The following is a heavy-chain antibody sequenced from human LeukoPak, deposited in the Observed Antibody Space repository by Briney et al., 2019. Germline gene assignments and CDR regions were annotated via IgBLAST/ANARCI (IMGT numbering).Heavy chain of an antibody. CDR2: INHSGST. Sequence: ASETLSLTCAVYGGSFSGYYWSWIRQPPGKGLEWIAEINHSGSTNYNPSLKSRVTISADTSKNQFSLKLTSLTAADTAVYYCARRRWEGFGGSFDIWGQGTMVTVSS. CDR3: ARRRWEGFGGSFDI. J-gene: IGHJ3*02. V-gene: IGHV4-34*01. D-gene: IGHD3-10*01. CDR1: GGSFSGYY.